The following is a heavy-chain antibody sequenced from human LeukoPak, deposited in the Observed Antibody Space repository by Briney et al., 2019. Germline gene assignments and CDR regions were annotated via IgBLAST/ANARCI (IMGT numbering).Heavy chain of an antibody. D-gene: IGHD2-2*01. CDR3: TRDILGYCSSTSCSYYYYYYMDV. CDR1: GFTFGGYA. Sequence: HPGGSLRLSCTASGFTFGGYAMSWVRQAPGKGLEWVGFIRSKAYGGTTEYAASVKGRFTISRDDSKSIAYLQMNSLKTEDTAVYYCTRDILGYCSSTSCSYYYYYYMDVWGKGTTVTVSS. J-gene: IGHJ6*03. V-gene: IGHV3-49*04. CDR2: IRSKAYGGTT.